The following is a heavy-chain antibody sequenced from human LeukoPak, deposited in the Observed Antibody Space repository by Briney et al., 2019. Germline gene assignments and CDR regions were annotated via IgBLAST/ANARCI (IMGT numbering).Heavy chain of an antibody. CDR1: GFALSSYA. Sequence: GGSLRLSCAASGFALSSYAMSWVRQAPGKGLEWVSATSSSDAGTYHAESVRGRFTISRDNSKNTLYLQMNSLRADDAAVYYCARAPVTSCRGAFCYPFDIWGQGTLVTVSS. CDR3: ARAPVTSCRGAFCYPFDI. CDR2: TSSSDAGT. D-gene: IGHD2-15*01. V-gene: IGHV3-23*01. J-gene: IGHJ4*02.